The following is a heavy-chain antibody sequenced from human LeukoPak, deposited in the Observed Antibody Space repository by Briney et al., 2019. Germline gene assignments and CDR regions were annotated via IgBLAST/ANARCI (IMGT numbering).Heavy chain of an antibody. J-gene: IGHJ4*02. CDR3: ATRADVDTAMVSDKLIDY. D-gene: IGHD5-18*01. V-gene: IGHV4-39*07. CDR2: IYYSGST. CDR1: GGSISGSSYY. Sequence: PSETLSLTCTVSGGSISGSSYYWGWIRQPPGKGLEWIGRIYYSGSTYYNPSLKSRVTISVDTSKNQFSLKLSSVTAADTAVYYCATRADVDTAMVSDKLIDYWGQGTLVTVSS.